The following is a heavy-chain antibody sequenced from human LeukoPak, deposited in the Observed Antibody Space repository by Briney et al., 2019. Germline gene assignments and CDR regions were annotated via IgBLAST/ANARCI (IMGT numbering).Heavy chain of an antibody. CDR3: ARALLDYYGSGSYWAH. J-gene: IGHJ4*02. V-gene: IGHV1-69*13. Sequence: SVKVSCKASGGTFSSYAISWVRQAPGQGLEWMGGIIPIFGTANYAQKFQGRVTITADESTSTAYMELSSLRSEDTAVYYCARALLDYYGSGSYWAHWGQGTLVTVSS. CDR1: GGTFSSYA. CDR2: IIPIFGTA. D-gene: IGHD3-10*01.